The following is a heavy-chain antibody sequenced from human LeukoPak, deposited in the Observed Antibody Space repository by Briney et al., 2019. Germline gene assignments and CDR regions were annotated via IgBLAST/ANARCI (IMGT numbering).Heavy chain of an antibody. V-gene: IGHV1-2*02. CDR3: ARVETGYCSSTSCYGYDY. CDR1: GYTFTSFG. D-gene: IGHD2-2*01. CDR2: INPNSGGT. Sequence: ASVKVSCKASGYTFTSFGISWVRQAPGQGLEWMGWINPNSGGTNYAQKFQGRVTMTRDTSISTAYMELSRLRSDDTAVYYCARVETGYCSSTSCYGYDYWGQGTLVTVSS. J-gene: IGHJ4*02.